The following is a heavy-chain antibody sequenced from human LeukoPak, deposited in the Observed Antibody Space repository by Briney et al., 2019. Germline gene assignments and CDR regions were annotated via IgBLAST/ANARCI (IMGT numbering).Heavy chain of an antibody. V-gene: IGHV4-4*07. CDR3: ARERDYYYVSSGYEDYYYYMDV. CDR1: GGSISSYY. CDR2: IYTSGST. D-gene: IGHD3-22*01. J-gene: IGHJ6*03. Sequence: SETLSLTCTVSGGSISSYYWSWIRQPAGKGLEWIGRIYTSGSTNYNPPLKSRVTMSVDTSKNQFSLKLSSVTAADTAVYYCARERDYYYVSSGYEDYYYYMDVWGKGTTVTISS.